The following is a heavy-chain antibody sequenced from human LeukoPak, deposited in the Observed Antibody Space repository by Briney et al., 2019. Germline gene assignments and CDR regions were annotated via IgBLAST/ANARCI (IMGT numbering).Heavy chain of an antibody. Sequence: SETLSLTCTVSGGSISSGGYYWSWIRQHPGKGLEWIGYIYYSGSTYYYPSLKSRVTISVDTSKNQFSLKLSSVTAADTAVYYCARGLSGYNPWYFDLWGRGTLVTVSS. CDR2: IYYSGST. CDR1: GGSISSGGYY. D-gene: IGHD5-24*01. CDR3: ARGLSGYNPWYFDL. J-gene: IGHJ2*01. V-gene: IGHV4-31*03.